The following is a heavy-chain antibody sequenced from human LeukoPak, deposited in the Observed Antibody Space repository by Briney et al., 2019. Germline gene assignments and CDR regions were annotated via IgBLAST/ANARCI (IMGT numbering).Heavy chain of an antibody. CDR2: LSDSGGST. CDR1: GFTFSSCG. Sequence: GGTLRLSCAASGFTFSSCGMSWVRQAPGKGLEWVSALSDSGGSTFYADSVKGRFTISRDNSKNTLYLQMNRLRAEDTAVYYCAKGGAVSSKSITMIRGTRRYYYYMDVWGKGTTVTISS. D-gene: IGHD3-10*01. V-gene: IGHV3-23*01. J-gene: IGHJ6*03. CDR3: AKGGAVSSKSITMIRGTRRYYYYMDV.